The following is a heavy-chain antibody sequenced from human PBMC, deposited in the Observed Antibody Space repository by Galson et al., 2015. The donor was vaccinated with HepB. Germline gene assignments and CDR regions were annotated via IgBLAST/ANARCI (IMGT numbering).Heavy chain of an antibody. CDR1: GYTFSNYA. CDR2: INTNTGNP. CDR3: ATTPYYGSGSYYNVWFDP. Sequence: SVKVSCKASGYTFSNYAMNWVRQAPGQGPEWMGWINTNTGNPTYAQGFTGRFVFSLDTSVSTAYLQISSLKAEDTAVYYCATTPYYGSGSYYNVWFDPWGQGTQVTVS. J-gene: IGHJ5*02. V-gene: IGHV7-4-1*02. D-gene: IGHD3-10*01.